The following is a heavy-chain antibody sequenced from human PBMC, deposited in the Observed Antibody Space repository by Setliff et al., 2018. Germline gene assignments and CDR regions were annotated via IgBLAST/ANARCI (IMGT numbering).Heavy chain of an antibody. CDR3: ARELRSPYWHLDS. CDR2: FIPILGAT. D-gene: IGHD3-16*01. J-gene: IGHJ5*01. Sequence: SVKVSCKSSGGTFSSSGITWVRQAPGQGLQWLGGFIPILGATNYAQNFQGRVTITADESTSTGYMELRSLRSDDTAVYYCARELRSPYWHLDSWGQGTQVTV. V-gene: IGHV1-69*13. CDR1: GGTFSSSG.